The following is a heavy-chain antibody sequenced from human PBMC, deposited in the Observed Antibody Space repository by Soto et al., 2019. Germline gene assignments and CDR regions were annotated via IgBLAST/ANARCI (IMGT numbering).Heavy chain of an antibody. CDR1: GDSFSGADYY. D-gene: IGHD3-22*01. CDR3: ARVRGYYYGRSGYHFDL. CDR2: IFHSGST. Sequence: QVQLQESGPGLVKPSQTLSLSCTLSGDSFSGADYYWSWIRQPPGKGLEWIGYIFHSGSTSYNPSLTSRLPISPDSSQNQFSLNLRSVTAADTAVYYCARVRGYYYGRSGYHFDLWGQGTLVTVSS. V-gene: IGHV4-30-4*01. J-gene: IGHJ4*02.